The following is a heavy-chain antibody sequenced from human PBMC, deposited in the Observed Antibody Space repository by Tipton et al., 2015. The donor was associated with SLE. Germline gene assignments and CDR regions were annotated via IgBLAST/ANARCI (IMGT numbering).Heavy chain of an antibody. CDR1: GGSISSGGYY. Sequence: TLSLTCTVSGGSISSGGYYWRWIRHHPGEGLEWIGDIYHSGNTYYNPSLRSRITISVDTSQNQFSLKLSSVTAADTAVYYCARFMISVGFDYWGQGTLVTVSS. J-gene: IGHJ4*02. CDR3: ARFMISVGFDY. D-gene: IGHD3-16*01. V-gene: IGHV4-31*03. CDR2: IYHSGNT.